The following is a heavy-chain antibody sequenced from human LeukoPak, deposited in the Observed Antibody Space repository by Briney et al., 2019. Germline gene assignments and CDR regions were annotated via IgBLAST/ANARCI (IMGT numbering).Heavy chain of an antibody. D-gene: IGHD1-26*01. J-gene: IGHJ4*02. CDR3: AVGGFSGTYYYLDY. V-gene: IGHV3-30*04. Sequence: AGGSLRLSCAAYGFTFSRYAMHWVRQAPGKGLEWVALMSYDGSVKYYADSVKGRFTISRDNSKDTLYLQMNSLRAEDTAVYYCAVGGFSGTYYYLDYWGQGTLVTVSS. CDR1: GFTFSRYA. CDR2: MSYDGSVK.